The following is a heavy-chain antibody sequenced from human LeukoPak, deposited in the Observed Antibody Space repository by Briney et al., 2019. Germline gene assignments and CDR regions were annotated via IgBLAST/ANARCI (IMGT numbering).Heavy chain of an antibody. J-gene: IGHJ4*02. CDR1: GYTFTSYG. V-gene: IGHV1-18*01. CDR2: ISAYNGNT. CDR3: ARVSRYCSSTSCYPSYDY. Sequence: ASVKVSCKASGYTFTSYGISWVRRAPGQGLEWMGWISAYNGNTNYAQKFQGRVTMTRDTSISTAYMELSRLRSDDTAVYYCARVSRYCSSTSCYPSYDYWGQGTLVTVSS. D-gene: IGHD2-2*01.